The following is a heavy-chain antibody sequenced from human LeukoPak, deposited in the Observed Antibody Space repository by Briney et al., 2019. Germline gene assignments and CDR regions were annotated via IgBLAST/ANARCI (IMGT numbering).Heavy chain of an antibody. CDR1: GFTFNTYS. CDR3: ARGSYGYYDS. J-gene: IGHJ5*01. V-gene: IGHV3-21*01. Sequence: GGSLRLSCAASGFTFNTYSMNWVRQAPGEGLEWVSSISPTSGHIYYADAVKGRFTISRDNAQSSLYLQMSSLRAEDTAVYYCARGSYGYYDSWGQGTLVTVSS. D-gene: IGHD4-17*01. CDR2: ISPTSGHI.